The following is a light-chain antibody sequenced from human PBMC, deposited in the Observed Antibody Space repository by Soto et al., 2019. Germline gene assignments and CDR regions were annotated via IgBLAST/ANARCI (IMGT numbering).Light chain of an antibody. Sequence: QSALTQPASVSGSPGQSITISCTGTSSDVGGYNYVSWYQQHPGKAPKLMIYEVSNRPSGVSNRFSGPKSGNTASLTISGLQTEDEADYYCSSYTSSSTYVFGTGTKVT. CDR2: EVS. CDR1: SSDVGGYNY. V-gene: IGLV2-14*01. J-gene: IGLJ1*01. CDR3: SSYTSSSTYV.